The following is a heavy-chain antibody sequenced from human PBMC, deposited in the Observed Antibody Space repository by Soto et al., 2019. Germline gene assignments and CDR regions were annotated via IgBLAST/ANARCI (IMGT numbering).Heavy chain of an antibody. CDR3: ARVGGGAGNFDY. J-gene: IGHJ4*02. D-gene: IGHD2-21*01. Sequence: EVQLVESGGGLVQPGGSLRLSCGASGFTFSNYWMHWVRQAPGEGLVWVSRISGDGSFTRFADSVKGRFTISRDNAKNTTRLQMNSLRVDDTAVYYCARVGGGAGNFDYWGQGTLVTVSS. CDR2: ISGDGSFT. CDR1: GFTFSNYW. V-gene: IGHV3-74*01.